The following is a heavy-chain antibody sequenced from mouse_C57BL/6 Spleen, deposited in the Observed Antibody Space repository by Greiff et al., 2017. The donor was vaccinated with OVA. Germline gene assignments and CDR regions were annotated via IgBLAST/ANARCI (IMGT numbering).Heavy chain of an antibody. CDR1: GFTFSSYA. J-gene: IGHJ1*03. V-gene: IGHV5-4*01. CDR3: ARRRSPWYFDV. CDR2: ISDGGSYT. Sequence: EVQVVESGGGLVKPGGSLKLSCAASGFTFSSYAMSWVRQTPEKRLEWVATISDGGSYTYYPDNVKGRFTISRDNAKNNLYLQMSHLKSEDTAMYYCARRRSPWYFDVWGTGTTVTVSS.